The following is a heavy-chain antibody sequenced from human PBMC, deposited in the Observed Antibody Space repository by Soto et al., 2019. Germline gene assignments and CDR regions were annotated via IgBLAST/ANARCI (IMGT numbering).Heavy chain of an antibody. J-gene: IGHJ6*02. Sequence: PSETLSLTCAVSGGSISSGGFSWSWIRQPPGKGLEWIGYIYHSGSTYYNPPLESRVSISVDRSKDQFSLKLSSVTAADTAVYYCARGSTDYYYDTTGYFGSGYYYYGMDVWGQGTTVTVSS. V-gene: IGHV4-30-2*01. CDR3: ARGSTDYYYDTTGYFGSGYYYYGMDV. CDR2: IYHSGST. CDR1: GGSISSGGFS. D-gene: IGHD3-22*01.